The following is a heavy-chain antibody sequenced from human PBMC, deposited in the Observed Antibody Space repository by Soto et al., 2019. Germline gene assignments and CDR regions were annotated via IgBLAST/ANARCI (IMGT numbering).Heavy chain of an antibody. CDR1: GGSISSYY. CDR2: IYYSGST. J-gene: IGHJ4*02. Sequence: NPSETLSLTCTVSGGSISSYYWSWIRQPPGKGLEWIGYIYYSGSTNYNPSLKSRVTISVDTSKNQFSLKLSSVTASDTAVYFCVSQRTTVITQAYFDYWGPGALVTVSS. CDR3: VSQRTTVITQAYFDY. D-gene: IGHD4-4*01. V-gene: IGHV4-59*08.